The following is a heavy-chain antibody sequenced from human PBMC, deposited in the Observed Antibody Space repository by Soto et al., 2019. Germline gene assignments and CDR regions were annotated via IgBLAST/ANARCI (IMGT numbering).Heavy chain of an antibody. CDR3: AKDIAAAGADYYYGMDV. CDR2: ISWDGGST. J-gene: IGHJ6*02. Sequence: PGGSLRLSCAASGFTFDDYTMHWVRQAPGKGLEWVSLISWDGGSTYYADSVKGRFTISRDNSKNSLYLQMNSLRTEDTALYYCAKDIAAAGADYYYGMDVWGQGTTVTVSS. CDR1: GFTFDDYT. D-gene: IGHD6-13*01. V-gene: IGHV3-43*01.